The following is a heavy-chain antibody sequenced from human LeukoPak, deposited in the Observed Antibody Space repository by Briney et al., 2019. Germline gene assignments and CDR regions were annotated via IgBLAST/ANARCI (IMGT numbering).Heavy chain of an antibody. Sequence: GGSLRLSCAASGFTFSSYSMNWVRQAPGKGLEWASYISSSSSTIYYADSVKGRFTISRDNTKNSLYLQMNSLRDEDTAVYYCARDLGAYYYGSGSFPAYYYYGMDVWGQGTTVTVSS. CDR2: ISSSSSTI. CDR1: GFTFSSYS. CDR3: ARDLGAYYYGSGSFPAYYYYGMDV. D-gene: IGHD3-10*01. J-gene: IGHJ6*02. V-gene: IGHV3-48*02.